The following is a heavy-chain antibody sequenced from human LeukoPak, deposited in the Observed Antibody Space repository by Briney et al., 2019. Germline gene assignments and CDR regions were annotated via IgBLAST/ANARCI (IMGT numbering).Heavy chain of an antibody. Sequence: GGSLRLSCAASGVTFSSFWMSWVRQAPGKGQERVANIKQDGSERYYVDSVKGRFTISRDNAKNSLYLQMISLRAEDTAVYYCATRAYCGGDCYSYDHWGQGTLVTVSS. J-gene: IGHJ4*02. CDR2: IKQDGSER. D-gene: IGHD2-21*02. CDR1: GVTFSSFW. V-gene: IGHV3-7*01. CDR3: ATRAYCGGDCYSYDH.